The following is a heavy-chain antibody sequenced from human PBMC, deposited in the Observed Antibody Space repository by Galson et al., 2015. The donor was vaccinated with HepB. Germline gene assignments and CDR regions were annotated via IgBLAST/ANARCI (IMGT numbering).Heavy chain of an antibody. CDR2: IYSGGST. D-gene: IGHD1-14*01. Sequence: SLRLSCAASGFTFSNAWMSWVRQAPGKGLEWVSVIYSGGSTYYADSVKGRFTISRDNSKNTLYLQMNSLRAEDTAVYYCASDSSTGIASAFDYWGQGTLVTVSS. J-gene: IGHJ4*02. V-gene: IGHV3-53*01. CDR3: ASDSSTGIASAFDY. CDR1: GFTFSNAW.